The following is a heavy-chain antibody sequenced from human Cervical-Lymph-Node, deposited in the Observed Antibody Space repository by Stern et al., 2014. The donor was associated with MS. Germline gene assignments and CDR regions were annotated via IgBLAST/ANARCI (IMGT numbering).Heavy chain of an antibody. Sequence: VQLVESGGGVVQPGRPLRLSCAASGFTFGSCAMHWFRQAPCKVLGLLACVSYDGSYKYYADSVTGRFTGSRDSSQNTLHLQMSSLRAEDTAVYYCAKDRQYLTYVFDHWGQGSLVTVSS. V-gene: IGHV3-30*18. D-gene: IGHD2/OR15-2a*01. CDR3: AKDRQYLTYVFDH. J-gene: IGHJ5*02. CDR1: GFTFGSCA. CDR2: VSYDGSYK.